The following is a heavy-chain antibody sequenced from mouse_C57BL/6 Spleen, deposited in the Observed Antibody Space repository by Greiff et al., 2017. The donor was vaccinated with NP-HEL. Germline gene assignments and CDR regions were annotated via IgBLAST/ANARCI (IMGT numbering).Heavy chain of an antibody. J-gene: IGHJ4*01. CDR1: GFTFSDYY. D-gene: IGHD1-1*02. CDR3: ARDRVAGKRIPYAMDY. V-gene: IGHV5-16*01. CDR2: INYDGSST. Sequence: EVQRVESEGGLVQPGSSMKLSCTASGFTFSDYYMAWVRQVPEKGLEWVANINYDGSSTYYLDSLKSRFIISRDNAKNILYLQMSSLKSEDTATYYCARDRVAGKRIPYAMDYWGQGTSVTVSS.